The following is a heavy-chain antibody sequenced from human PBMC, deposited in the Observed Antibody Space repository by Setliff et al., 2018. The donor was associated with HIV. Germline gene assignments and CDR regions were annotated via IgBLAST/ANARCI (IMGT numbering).Heavy chain of an antibody. V-gene: IGHV4-39*01. CDR3: ARHPLTDWYFDL. D-gene: IGHD7-27*01. J-gene: IGHJ2*01. Sequence: KPSETLSLTCSVSGGSISNNDYYWGLIRQSPGKGLEWIGTIFNSGGSYYNPSLESRVTISVDTSQNQFSLRLRSVTAADTAVYYCARHPLTDWYFDLWGRGTLVTVSS. CDR1: GGSISNNDYY. CDR2: IFNSGGS.